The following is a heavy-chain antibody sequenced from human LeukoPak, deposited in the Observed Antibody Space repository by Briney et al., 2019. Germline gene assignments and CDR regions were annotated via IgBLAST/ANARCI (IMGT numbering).Heavy chain of an antibody. D-gene: IGHD6-19*01. CDR1: GFTFSSYA. Sequence: GGSLRLSCAASGFTFSSYAMSWVRQAPGKGLEWVSAISGSGGSTYYADSVKGRFTISRDNSKNTLYLQMNSLRAEDTAVYYCARDGPGYSSGWHDYYYYYMDVWGKGTTVTVSS. V-gene: IGHV3-23*01. J-gene: IGHJ6*03. CDR2: ISGSGGST. CDR3: ARDGPGYSSGWHDYYYYYMDV.